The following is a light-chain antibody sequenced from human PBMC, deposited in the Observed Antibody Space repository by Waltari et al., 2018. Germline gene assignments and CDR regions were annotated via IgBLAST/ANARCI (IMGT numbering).Light chain of an antibody. CDR3: STWDDRLTGVV. V-gene: IGLV1-44*01. CDR2: SNN. Sequence: QSVLAQPPSASGTPGQRLTIPCPRSNSNIGSNTLTWYQQFPGTAPRLLIYSNNQRPSGVPDRFSASKSGSSAALAIYGLHSEDEADYYCSTWDDRLTGVVFGGGTKVTVL. CDR1: NSNIGSNT. J-gene: IGLJ2*01.